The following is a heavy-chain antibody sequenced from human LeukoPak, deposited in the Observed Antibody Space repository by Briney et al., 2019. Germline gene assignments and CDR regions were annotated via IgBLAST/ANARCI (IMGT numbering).Heavy chain of an antibody. V-gene: IGHV3-15*01. Sequence: TGGSLRLSCAASGFTFSNAWMSWVRQATGKGLEWVGRIKSKTDGGTTDYAAPVKGRFTISRDDSKNTLYLQMNSLKTEDTAVYYCTTDAVLGWIDYWGQGTLVTVSS. D-gene: IGHD6-19*01. J-gene: IGHJ4*02. CDR3: TTDAVLGWIDY. CDR2: IKSKTDGGTT. CDR1: GFTFSNAW.